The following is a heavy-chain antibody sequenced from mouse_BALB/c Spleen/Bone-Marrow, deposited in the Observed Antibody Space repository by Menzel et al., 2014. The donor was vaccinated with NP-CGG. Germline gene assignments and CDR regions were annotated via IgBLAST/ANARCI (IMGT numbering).Heavy chain of an antibody. CDR1: GYSITSDYA. Sequence: EVQLQQSGPGLVKPSQSLSLTCTVTGYSITSDYAWNWIRQFPGNKLEWMGYISYSDSTSYNPSLKSRISITRDTSKNQFFLQLNSVTTEDTATYYCASPGGAMDYWGQGTSVTVSS. J-gene: IGHJ4*01. V-gene: IGHV3-2*02. CDR3: ASPGGAMDY. CDR2: ISYSDST.